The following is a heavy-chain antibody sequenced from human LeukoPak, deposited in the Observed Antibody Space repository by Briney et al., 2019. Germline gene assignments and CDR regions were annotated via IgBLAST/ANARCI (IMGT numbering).Heavy chain of an antibody. Sequence: ASVKVSCKASGYTFTSYGISWVRQAPGQGLEWMGWISAYNGNTNYAQKLQGRVTMTTDTSTSTAYMELRSLRSDDTAVYYCARAQPSGYSSSRYEDYWGQGTLVTVSS. CDR3: ARAQPSGYSSSRYEDY. J-gene: IGHJ4*02. CDR2: ISAYNGNT. D-gene: IGHD6-13*01. V-gene: IGHV1-18*01. CDR1: GYTFTSYG.